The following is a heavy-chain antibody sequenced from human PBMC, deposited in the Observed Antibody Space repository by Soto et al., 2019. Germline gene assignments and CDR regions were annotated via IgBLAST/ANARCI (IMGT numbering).Heavy chain of an antibody. Sequence: QVQLVESGGGVVQPGRSLRLSCAASGFTFRSYAMHWVRQAPGKGLEWVAVISYDENKRYYTDSVKGRFTISRDNSKNTLYLQVNSVRAEDTAVYYCARAMDAAMTSKDNWFDPWGQGTLVTVSS. CDR2: ISYDENKR. CDR1: GFTFRSYA. J-gene: IGHJ5*02. CDR3: ARAMDAAMTSKDNWFDP. D-gene: IGHD2-2*01. V-gene: IGHV3-30-3*01.